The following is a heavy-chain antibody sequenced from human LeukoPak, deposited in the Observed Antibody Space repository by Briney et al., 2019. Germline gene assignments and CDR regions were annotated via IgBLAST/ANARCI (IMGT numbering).Heavy chain of an antibody. CDR2: ISHTGTT. J-gene: IGHJ4*02. CDR3: ATREHHLLRTPGDY. Sequence: SETLSLTCTVSGAPITISDYYWGWIRLPPGKGLEWIGTISHTGTTYYNPSLQSRVIISVDKSKNQFSLKLSSVTAADTAVYYCATREHHLLRTPGDYWGQGTLVTVSS. CDR1: GAPITISDYY. D-gene: IGHD1-26*01. V-gene: IGHV4-39*01.